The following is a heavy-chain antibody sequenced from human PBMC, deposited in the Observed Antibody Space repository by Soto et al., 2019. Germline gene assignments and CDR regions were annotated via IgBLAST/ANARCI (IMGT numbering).Heavy chain of an antibody. D-gene: IGHD5-12*01. J-gene: IGHJ3*02. CDR1: GSTFGKAW. V-gene: IGHV3-15*01. Sequence: EVQLVESGGGLEKLGGPLSFPGQAPGSTFGKAWLTWSRQPPGKGLEGVGRIKAKTDGGTTDYAPPVKGKFTISRDDSKNTLYLQMNSLKTEDTAVYYCTTDREGYEPDAFDIWGQGTMVTVSS. CDR2: IKAKTDGGTT. CDR3: TTDREGYEPDAFDI.